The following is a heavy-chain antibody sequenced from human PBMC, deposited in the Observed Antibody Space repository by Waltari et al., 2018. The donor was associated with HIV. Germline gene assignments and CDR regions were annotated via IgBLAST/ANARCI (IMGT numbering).Heavy chain of an antibody. CDR1: GGSISSYY. Sequence: QVQLQESGPGLVKPSETLSLTCTVSGGSISSYYWSWIRQPPGKGLEWIGYIYYSGSTNYNPSLKSRVTISVDTSKNQFSLKLSSVTAADTAVYYCARGIVTGWWFDPWGQGTLVTVSS. J-gene: IGHJ5*02. V-gene: IGHV4-59*01. D-gene: IGHD1-26*01. CDR3: ARGIVTGWWFDP. CDR2: IYYSGST.